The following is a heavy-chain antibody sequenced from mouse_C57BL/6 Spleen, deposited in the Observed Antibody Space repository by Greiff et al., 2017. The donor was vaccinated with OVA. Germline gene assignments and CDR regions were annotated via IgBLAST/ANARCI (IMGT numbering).Heavy chain of an antibody. J-gene: IGHJ3*01. CDR2: IHPNSGST. D-gene: IGHD2-2*01. Sequence: QVQLQQPGAELVKPGASVKLSCKASGYTFTSYWMHWVKQRPGQGLEWIGMIHPNSGSTNYNEKFKSKATLTVDKSSSTAYMQISSLTSEDSAVYYYAKGGYYGYGDWVAYWGQGTLVTVSA. CDR1: GYTFTSYW. V-gene: IGHV1-64*01. CDR3: AKGGYYGYGDWVAY.